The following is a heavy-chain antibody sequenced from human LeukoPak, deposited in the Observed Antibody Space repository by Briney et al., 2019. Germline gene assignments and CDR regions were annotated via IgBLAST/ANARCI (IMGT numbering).Heavy chain of an antibody. D-gene: IGHD7-27*01. CDR2: ISGSGSGGST. J-gene: IGHJ3*02. Sequence: PGGSLRLSCAASGFTFSSSAMSWVRQAPGKGLEWVSSISGSGSGGSTYYADSVKGRFTISRDNSKNTLYLQMNSLRAEDTAVYYCAREELGIGAFDIWGQGTMVTVSS. CDR1: GFTFSSSA. V-gene: IGHV3-23*01. CDR3: AREELGIGAFDI.